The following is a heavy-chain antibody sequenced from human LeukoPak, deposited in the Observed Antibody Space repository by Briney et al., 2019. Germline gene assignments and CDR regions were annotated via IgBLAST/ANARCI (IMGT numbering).Heavy chain of an antibody. D-gene: IGHD1-14*01. Sequence: PSETLSLTCSVSGGSITSYYWSWIRQSPGKGLEWIGHVSDGGSTNYSPSLKGRVYISVDTSKNQFSLNLRSVTAADTAVYFCARASTTFDDWGQGTLVTVSS. CDR1: GGSITSYY. J-gene: IGHJ4*02. CDR2: VSDGGST. V-gene: IGHV4-59*01. CDR3: ARASTTFDD.